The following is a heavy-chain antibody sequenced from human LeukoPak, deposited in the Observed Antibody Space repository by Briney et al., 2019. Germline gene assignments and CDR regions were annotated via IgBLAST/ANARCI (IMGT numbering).Heavy chain of an antibody. Sequence: PGGSLRLSCAASGFTFNSYAMSWLRQAPGKGLEGVSAISGSGGSTYYADSVKGRFTISRDNAKNSLDLHMNSLRAEDTAVYCCVRGGFGVVILPFDYWGQGTLVSVSS. CDR3: VRGGFGVVILPFDY. CDR2: ISGSGGST. V-gene: IGHV3-23*01. J-gene: IGHJ4*02. CDR1: GFTFNSYA. D-gene: IGHD3-3*01.